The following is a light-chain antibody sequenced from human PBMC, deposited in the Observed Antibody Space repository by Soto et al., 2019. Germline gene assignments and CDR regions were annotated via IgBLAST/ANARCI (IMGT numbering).Light chain of an antibody. Sequence: VLTQPASVSGSPGQSITISCIGTSSDVGNYNYVSWYQQHPGKAPKLMIFEVSNRPSGVSNRFSGSKSGNTASLTISGLQAEDEADYYCSSYTSSTSVVFGGGTQLTVL. CDR1: SSDVGNYNY. CDR3: SSYTSSTSVV. CDR2: EVS. J-gene: IGLJ2*01. V-gene: IGLV2-14*01.